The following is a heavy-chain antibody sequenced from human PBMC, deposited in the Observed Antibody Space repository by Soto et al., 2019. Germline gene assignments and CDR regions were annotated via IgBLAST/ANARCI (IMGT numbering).Heavy chain of an antibody. Sequence: GGSLRLSCAGSGFTFSSYGMHWVRQAPGKGLEWVAVIWYDGSNKYYADSVKGRFTISRDNSKNTLYLQMNSLRAEDTAVYYCARDVAAAATGFDYWGQGTLVTVSS. V-gene: IGHV3-33*01. J-gene: IGHJ4*02. D-gene: IGHD6-13*01. CDR3: ARDVAAAATGFDY. CDR1: GFTFSSYG. CDR2: IWYDGSNK.